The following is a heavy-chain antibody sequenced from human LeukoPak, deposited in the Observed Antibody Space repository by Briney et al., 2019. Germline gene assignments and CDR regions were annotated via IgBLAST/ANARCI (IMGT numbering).Heavy chain of an antibody. Sequence: GGSLRLSCAASGFTFSSYSMNWVRQAPGKGLEWVSHISSSSSTIYYADSVKGRFTISRDNAKNSLYLQMNSLRDEDTAVYYCARDRGYGDHVGAFDIWGQGTMVTVSS. V-gene: IGHV3-48*02. D-gene: IGHD4-17*01. CDR2: ISSSSSTI. J-gene: IGHJ3*02. CDR1: GFTFSSYS. CDR3: ARDRGYGDHVGAFDI.